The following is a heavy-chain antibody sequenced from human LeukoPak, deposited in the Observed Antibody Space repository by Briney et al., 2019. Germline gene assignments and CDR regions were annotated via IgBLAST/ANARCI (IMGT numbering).Heavy chain of an antibody. CDR2: IYSGGST. J-gene: IGHJ4*02. CDR3: AREPYYGSGSYYGY. D-gene: IGHD3-10*01. V-gene: IGHV3-66*01. CDR1: GFTVSSNY. Sequence: GGSLRLSCAASGFTVSSNYMSWVRQAPGKGLEWVSVIYSGGSTYYADSVKGRFTISRDNSKNTLYLQMNSLRAEDTAVYYCAREPYYGSGSYYGYWGQGTLVTVSS.